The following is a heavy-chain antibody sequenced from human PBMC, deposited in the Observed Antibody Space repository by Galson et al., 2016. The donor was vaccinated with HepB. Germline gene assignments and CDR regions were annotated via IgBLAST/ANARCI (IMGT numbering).Heavy chain of an antibody. CDR3: ARERFCSSATCYVGDAFHI. D-gene: IGHD2-2*01. J-gene: IGHJ3*02. CDR2: IKQDGSEK. CDR1: GFSFNTYW. Sequence: SLRLSCAASGFSFNTYWMSWVRQAPGKGLEWVATIKQDGSEKHHVDSVKGRFTISRDNAKNSLYVQMDSLRAEDTAVYFCARERFCSSATCYVGDAFHIGGQGTMVTVSS. V-gene: IGHV3-7*03.